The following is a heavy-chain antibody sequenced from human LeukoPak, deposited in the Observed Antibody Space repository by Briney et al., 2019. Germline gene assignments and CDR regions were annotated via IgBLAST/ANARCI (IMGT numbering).Heavy chain of an antibody. Sequence: SETLSPTCTVSGGSISSSSYYWGWIRQPPGKGLEWIGSIYYSGSTYYNPSLKSRVTISVDTSKNQFSLKLSSVTAADTAVYYCARHGGEYYDILTGYFNPKEFDYWGQGTLVTVSS. CDR1: GGSISSSSYY. CDR2: IYYSGST. J-gene: IGHJ4*02. CDR3: ARHGGEYYDILTGYFNPKEFDY. V-gene: IGHV4-39*01. D-gene: IGHD3-9*01.